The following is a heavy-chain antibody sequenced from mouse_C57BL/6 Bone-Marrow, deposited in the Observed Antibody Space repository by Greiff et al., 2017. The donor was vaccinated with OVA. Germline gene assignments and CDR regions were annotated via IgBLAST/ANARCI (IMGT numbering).Heavy chain of an antibody. CDR1: GYAFSSYW. CDR2: IYPGDGDT. D-gene: IGHD2-5*01. CDR3: ARDSNYENFDY. J-gene: IGHJ2*01. Sequence: QVQLQQSGAELVKPGASVKISCKASGYAFSSYWMNWVKQRPGKGLEWIGQIYPGDGDTNYNGKFKGKATLTADKSSSTAYMQLSSLTSEDSAVYFCARDSNYENFDYWGQGTTLTVSS. V-gene: IGHV1-80*01.